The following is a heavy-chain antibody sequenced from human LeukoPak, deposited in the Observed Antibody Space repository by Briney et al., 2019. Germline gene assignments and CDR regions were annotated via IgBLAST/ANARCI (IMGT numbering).Heavy chain of an antibody. J-gene: IGHJ4*02. CDR2: ISGSGGST. CDR3: AKDMERWLQLSPFDY. D-gene: IGHD5-24*01. CDR1: GFTFSSYA. V-gene: IGHV3-23*01. Sequence: GGSLSLSCAASGFTFSSYAMSWVRQAPGKGLEWVSAISGSGGSTYYADSVKGRFTISRDNSKNTLYLQMNSLRAEDTAVYYCAKDMERWLQLSPFDYWGQGTLVTVSS.